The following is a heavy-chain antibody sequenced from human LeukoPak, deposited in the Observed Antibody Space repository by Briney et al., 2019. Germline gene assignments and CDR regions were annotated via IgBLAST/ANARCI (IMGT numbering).Heavy chain of an antibody. Sequence: GGSLRLPCAASGFTFDDYTMHWVRQAPGKGLEWVSCVSWNSYNIGYADSVRGRFTIARDNAKNSLYLQMNSLRAEDTAFYYCTRVTGTTVFDYWGQGTLVTVSS. V-gene: IGHV3-9*01. CDR3: TRVTGTTVFDY. D-gene: IGHD1-7*01. CDR1: GFTFDDYT. J-gene: IGHJ4*02. CDR2: VSWNSYNI.